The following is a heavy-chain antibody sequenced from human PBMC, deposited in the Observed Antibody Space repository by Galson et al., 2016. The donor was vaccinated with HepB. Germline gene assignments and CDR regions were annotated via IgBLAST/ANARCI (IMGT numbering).Heavy chain of an antibody. CDR3: ARDRKFYDCWSGYSTPRGGFHYYVLDV. Sequence: SLRLSCAASGFTFRSYAMNWVRQAPGKGLEWVAVISYDGGNKYYADSVKGRFTISRDNSKNTLYLQMSSLRAEDTAVYYCARDRKFYDCWSGYSTPRGGFHYYVLDVWGTGTTATVSS. D-gene: IGHD3-3*01. CDR2: ISYDGGNK. V-gene: IGHV3-30*04. CDR1: GFTFRSYA. J-gene: IGHJ6*04.